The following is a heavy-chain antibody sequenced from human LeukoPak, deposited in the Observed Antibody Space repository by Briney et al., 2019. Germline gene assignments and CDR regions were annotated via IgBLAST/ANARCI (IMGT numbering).Heavy chain of an antibody. V-gene: IGHV3-23*01. J-gene: IGHJ5*02. CDR2: ISGSGGST. Sequence: AGGSLRLSCAASGFTFSSYAMSWIRQAPRKGLEWVSAISGSGGSTDYADSVKGRFTISRDNSKNTLYLQMNSLRAEDTAVYYCAKDRGSTSFDPWGQGTLVTVSS. CDR3: AKDRGSTSFDP. D-gene: IGHD2-2*01. CDR1: GFTFSSYA.